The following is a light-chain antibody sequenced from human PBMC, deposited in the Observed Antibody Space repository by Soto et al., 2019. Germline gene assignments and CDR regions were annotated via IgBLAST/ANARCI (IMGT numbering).Light chain of an antibody. V-gene: IGKV3-20*01. Sequence: ENVLTQSPGTLSLSPGERATLSCRASQSVDENYVAWYQQRPGQAPRRLIYRASIRATGIPDRISGSGSGTDFTLTISRLEAADFAVYYCQQYGSSPWTFGQGTKVEVK. CDR2: RAS. CDR1: QSVDENY. J-gene: IGKJ1*01. CDR3: QQYGSSPWT.